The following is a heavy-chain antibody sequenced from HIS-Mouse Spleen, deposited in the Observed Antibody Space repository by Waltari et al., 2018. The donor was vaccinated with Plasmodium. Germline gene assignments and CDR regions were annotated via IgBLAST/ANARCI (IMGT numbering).Heavy chain of an antibody. D-gene: IGHD3-3*01. V-gene: IGHV3-30*04. CDR2: RSNDGSNK. J-gene: IGHJ6*02. CDR3: ARLYYDFWSGYYPYGMDV. Sequence: QVQLVESGGGVVQPGRSLRLSCAASGFTFSSYAMHWVRQAPGKGLEWGAVRSNDGSNKYSADSLKGRLTISRDNSKNTLYLPMNILRAEDTAVYYCARLYYDFWSGYYPYGMDVWGQGTTVTVSS. CDR1: GFTFSSYA.